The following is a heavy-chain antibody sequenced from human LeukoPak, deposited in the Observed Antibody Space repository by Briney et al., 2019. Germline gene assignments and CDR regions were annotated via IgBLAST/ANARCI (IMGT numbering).Heavy chain of an antibody. CDR2: MNPNSGNT. J-gene: IGHJ5*02. V-gene: IGHV1-8*01. CDR1: XYTFTXYD. Sequence: VSCKAXXYTFTXYDINWVRQATGQGLEWMGWMNPNSGNTGYAQKFQGRVTMTRNTSISTAYMELSSLRSEDTAVYYCARGIVVVPAASNWFDPWGQGTLVTVSS. D-gene: IGHD2-2*01. CDR3: ARGIVVVPAASNWFDP.